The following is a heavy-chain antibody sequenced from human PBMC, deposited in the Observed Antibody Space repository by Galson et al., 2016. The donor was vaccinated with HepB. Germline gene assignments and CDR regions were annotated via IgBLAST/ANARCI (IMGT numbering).Heavy chain of an antibody. Sequence: SETLSLTCAVYGGSFSGYYWSWIRQPPGKGLEWIGEINHTETTNYSPSLKSRVTISVDTSKNHFSLKLSSVTAADTAVYYCARQRFGDLHTDCWGQGTLVTVSS. J-gene: IGHJ4*02. CDR3: ARQRFGDLHTDC. V-gene: IGHV4-34*01. CDR2: INHTETT. CDR1: GGSFSGYY. D-gene: IGHD3-10*01.